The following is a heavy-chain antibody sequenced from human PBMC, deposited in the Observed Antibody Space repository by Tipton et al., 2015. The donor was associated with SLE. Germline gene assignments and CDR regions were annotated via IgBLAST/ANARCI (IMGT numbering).Heavy chain of an antibody. CDR2: IIPIFGTA. J-gene: IGHJ6*02. CDR1: GGTFSSYA. D-gene: IGHD3-3*01. V-gene: IGHV1-69*06. CDR3: AREGRGYDFWSGSSPYYYYGMDV. Sequence: QLVQSGAEVKKPGSSVKVSCKASGGTFSSYAISWVRQAPGQGLEWMGGIIPIFGTANYAQKLQGRVTMTADTSTSTACMELRSVRSDDTAVYYCAREGRGYDFWSGSSPYYYYGMDVWGQGTTVTVSS.